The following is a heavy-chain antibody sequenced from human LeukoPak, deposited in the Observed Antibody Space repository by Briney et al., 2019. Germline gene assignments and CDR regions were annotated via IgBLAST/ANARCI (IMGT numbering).Heavy chain of an antibody. CDR1: GFTFSSYS. CDR3: ARDGYSSSFYFDY. V-gene: IGHV3-48*04. Sequence: GSLRLSCAASGFTFSSYSMNWVRQAPGKGLEWVSYISSSGSTIYYADSVKGRFTISRDNAKNSLYLQMNSLRAEDTAVYYCARDGYSSSFYFDYWGQGTLVTVSS. CDR2: ISSSGSTI. D-gene: IGHD6-6*01. J-gene: IGHJ4*02.